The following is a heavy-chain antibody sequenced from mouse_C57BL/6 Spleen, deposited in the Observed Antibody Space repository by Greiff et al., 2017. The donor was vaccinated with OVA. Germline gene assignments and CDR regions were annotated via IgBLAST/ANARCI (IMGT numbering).Heavy chain of an antibody. CDR2: IDPETGGT. CDR1: GYTFTDYE. Sequence: VQLQQSGAELVRPGASVTLSCKASGYTFTDYEMHWVKQTPVHGLEWIGAIDPETGGTAYNQKFKGKAILTADKSSSTAYMELRSLTSEDSAVYYCTSSWLLRAWFAYWGQGTLVTVSA. J-gene: IGHJ3*01. V-gene: IGHV1-15*01. CDR3: TSSWLLRAWFAY. D-gene: IGHD2-3*01.